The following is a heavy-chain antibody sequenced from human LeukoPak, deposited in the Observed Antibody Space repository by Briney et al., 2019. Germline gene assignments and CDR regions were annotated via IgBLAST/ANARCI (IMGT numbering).Heavy chain of an antibody. CDR3: ASSAAGNNYYYYYGMDV. CDR1: GGSISSSIYY. J-gene: IGHJ6*02. D-gene: IGHD6-13*01. Sequence: PSETLSLTCTVSGGSISSSIYYWGWIRQPPGKGLEWIGSIYYSGSTYYNPSLKSRVTISVDTSKNQLFLKLSSVTAADTAVYYCASSAAGNNYYYYYGMDVWGQGTTVTVSS. V-gene: IGHV4-39*01. CDR2: IYYSGST.